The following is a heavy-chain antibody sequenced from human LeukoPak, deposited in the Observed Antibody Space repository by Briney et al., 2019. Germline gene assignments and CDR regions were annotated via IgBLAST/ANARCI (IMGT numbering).Heavy chain of an antibody. J-gene: IGHJ4*02. V-gene: IGHV3-64*04. D-gene: IGHD3/OR15-3a*01. CDR1: GFVFSIYT. Sequence: PGGSLRLSCSASGFVFSIYTMYWVRQAPGKGPEYVSTISGSGNGGSIYYADSVKGRFTISRDNSKNTLYLQMNSLRAEDTAVYYCASGGLVLDYWGQGTLVTVSS. CDR3: ASGGLVLDY. CDR2: ISGSGNGGSI.